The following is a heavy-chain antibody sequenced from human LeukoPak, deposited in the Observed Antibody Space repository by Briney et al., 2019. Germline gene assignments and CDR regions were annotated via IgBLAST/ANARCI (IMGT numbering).Heavy chain of an antibody. CDR3: TRHMDDAANYYDSSGYHRPHFY. CDR2: IRSKANSYAT. J-gene: IGHJ4*02. D-gene: IGHD3-22*01. V-gene: IGHV3-73*01. Sequence: PGGSLSLSCAASGFTFSGSAMHWVRQASGKGLEWVGRIRSKANSYATAYAASVKGRFTISRDDSKNTAYLQMNSLKTEDTAVYYCTRHMDDAANYYDSSGYHRPHFYWGQGTLVTVSS. CDR1: GFTFSGSA.